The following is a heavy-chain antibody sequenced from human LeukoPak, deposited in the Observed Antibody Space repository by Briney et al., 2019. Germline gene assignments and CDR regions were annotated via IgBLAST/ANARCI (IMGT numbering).Heavy chain of an antibody. J-gene: IGHJ6*03. V-gene: IGHV1-2*02. CDR3: ARDGAGVGATSYYYYMDV. Sequence: VASVKVSCKAPGYTFTGYYMHWVRQAPGQGLEWMGWINPNSGGTNYAQKFQGRVTMTRDTSISTAYMELSRLRSDDTAVYYCARDGAGVGATSYYYYMDVWGKGTTVTVSS. CDR2: INPNSGGT. CDR1: GYTFTGYY. D-gene: IGHD1-26*01.